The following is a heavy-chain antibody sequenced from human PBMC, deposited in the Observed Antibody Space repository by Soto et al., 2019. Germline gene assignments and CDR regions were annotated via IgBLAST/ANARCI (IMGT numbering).Heavy chain of an antibody. Sequence: GGSLRLSCAASGFTFSSYWMSWVRQAPGKGLEWVANIKQDGSEKYYVDSVKGRFTISRDNAKNSLYLQMNSLRAEDTAVYYCARAVGVVVATMHEAFDIWGQGTMVTVSS. CDR3: ARAVGVVVATMHEAFDI. CDR2: IKQDGSEK. D-gene: IGHD5-12*01. J-gene: IGHJ3*02. V-gene: IGHV3-7*01. CDR1: GFTFSSYW.